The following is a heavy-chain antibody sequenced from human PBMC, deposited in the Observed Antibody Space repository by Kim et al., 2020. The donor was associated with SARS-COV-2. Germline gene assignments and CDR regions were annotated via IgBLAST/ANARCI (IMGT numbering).Heavy chain of an antibody. J-gene: IGHJ6*03. V-gene: IGHV3-30*18. CDR3: AKEGADTAMAYQYYYYYMDV. CDR1: GFTFSSYG. CDR2: ISYDGSNK. D-gene: IGHD5-18*01. Sequence: GGSLRLSCAASGFTFSSYGMHWVRQAPGKGLEWVAVISYDGSNKYYADSVKGRFTISRDNSKNTLYLQMNSLRAEDTAVYYCAKEGADTAMAYQYYYYYMDVWGKGTTVTVSS.